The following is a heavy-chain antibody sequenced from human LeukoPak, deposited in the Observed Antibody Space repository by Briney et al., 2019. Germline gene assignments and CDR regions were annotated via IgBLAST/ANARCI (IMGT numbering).Heavy chain of an antibody. CDR3: ARDSTLRYYFDY. D-gene: IGHD2-2*01. V-gene: IGHV4-4*07. CDR2: IYTSGST. J-gene: IGHJ4*02. CDR1: GGSISSYY. Sequence: SETLSLTCTVSGGSISSYYWSWIRQPAGKGLEWIGRIYTSGSTNYNPSLESRVTMSVDTSKNQFSLNLSSVTAADTAAYYCARDSTLRYYFDYWGQGTLVTVSS.